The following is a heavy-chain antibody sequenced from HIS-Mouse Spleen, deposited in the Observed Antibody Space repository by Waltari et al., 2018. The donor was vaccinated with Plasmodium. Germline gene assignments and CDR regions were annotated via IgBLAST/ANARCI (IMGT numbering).Heavy chain of an antibody. CDR2: IYYSGIT. D-gene: IGHD5-12*01. Sequence: QLQLQESGPGLVKPSETLSLTCTVSGGSISSSSYYWGWIRQPPGKGLEWIGSIYYSGITYYHPSLKSRVTISVDTSKNQFSLKLSSVTAAYTAVYYCARVGRGYSGYDSVVVGYWGQGTLVTVSS. CDR3: ARVGRGYSGYDSVVVGY. CDR1: GGSISSSSYY. J-gene: IGHJ4*02. V-gene: IGHV4-39*07.